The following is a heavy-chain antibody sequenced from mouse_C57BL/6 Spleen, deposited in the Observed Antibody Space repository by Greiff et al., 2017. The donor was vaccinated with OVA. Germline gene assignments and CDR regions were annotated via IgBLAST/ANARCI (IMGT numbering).Heavy chain of an antibody. CDR1: GFNIKDTY. Sequence: EVQLQESVAELVRPGASVKLSCKASGFNIKDTYMHWVKQRPEQGLEWIGRIDPANGSTKYAPKFKGQATITAETSSTTAYHQLSSLTSVNTAIYYCAMDPSNRDYYAMDYWGQGTSVTVSS. CDR2: IDPANGST. D-gene: IGHD2-5*01. V-gene: IGHV14-3*01. J-gene: IGHJ4*01. CDR3: AMDPSNRDYYAMDY.